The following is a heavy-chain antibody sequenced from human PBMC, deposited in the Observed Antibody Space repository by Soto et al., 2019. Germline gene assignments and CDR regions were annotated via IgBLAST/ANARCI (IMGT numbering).Heavy chain of an antibody. CDR1: GYRFTNHG. J-gene: IGHJ4*02. D-gene: IGHD6-19*01. CDR3: ARDFYRLAYYLDL. Sequence: QVQLVQSGAEVKKPGASVKVSCKASGYRFTNHGISWVRQAPGQGLEWMGWISGHEGKTKYARKFQGRVTMTKETSTSTAHMEINSPRYEDTGVYFLARDFYRLAYYLDLWGQGTLVTVSS. V-gene: IGHV1-18*01. CDR2: ISGHEGKT.